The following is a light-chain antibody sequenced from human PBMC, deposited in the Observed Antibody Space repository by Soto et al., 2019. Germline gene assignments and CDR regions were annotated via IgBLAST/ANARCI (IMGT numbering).Light chain of an antibody. J-gene: IGKJ1*01. CDR1: QSVSTNY. CDR2: GAS. CDR3: QQYGSSPPT. V-gene: IGKV3-20*01. Sequence: EIVLTQSPGTLSLSPGERATLSCRASQSVSTNYLAWYQRKPGQAPRLLIYGASSRATDIPRRFSGSGSGTDFTLTITRLEPEAFAVYYCQQYGSSPPTFGQGTKVEVK.